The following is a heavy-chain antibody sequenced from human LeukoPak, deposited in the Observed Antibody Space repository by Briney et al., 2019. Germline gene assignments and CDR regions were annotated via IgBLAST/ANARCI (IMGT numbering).Heavy chain of an antibody. CDR2: IIPIFGTA. CDR1: GGTFSSYA. D-gene: IGHD1-26*01. Sequence: SVKVSCEASGGTFSSYAISWVRQAPGQGLEWMGGIIPIFGTANYAQKFQGRVTITADESTSTAYMGLSSLRSEDTAVYYCAREIGVGATDYWGQGTLVTVSS. J-gene: IGHJ4*02. CDR3: AREIGVGATDY. V-gene: IGHV1-69*13.